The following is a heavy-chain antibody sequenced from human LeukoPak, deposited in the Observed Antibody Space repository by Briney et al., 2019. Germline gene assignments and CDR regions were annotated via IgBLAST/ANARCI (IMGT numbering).Heavy chain of an antibody. CDR3: ARGGYYGSGNDFRFDP. J-gene: IGHJ5*02. V-gene: IGHV4-39*07. Sequence: SETLSLTCTVSGGSLSSSSYYWGWIRQPPGKGLEWIGSIHYSGNTYYNPSLKSRVTISVDTSKNQFSLKLSSVTAADTAVYFCARGGYYGSGNDFRFDPWGQGTLVTVSS. CDR1: GGSLSSSSYY. D-gene: IGHD3-10*01. CDR2: IHYSGNT.